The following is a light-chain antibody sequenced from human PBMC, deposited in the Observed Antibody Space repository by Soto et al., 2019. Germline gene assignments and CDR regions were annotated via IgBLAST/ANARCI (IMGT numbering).Light chain of an antibody. J-gene: IGLJ1*01. CDR2: SNN. CDR3: AAWDDSLNGLYV. CDR1: SSDVGRNT. Sequence: PPSASGTHGQRVTIYCSGSSSDVGRNTVNWYQQLPGTAPKLLIYSNNQRPSGVPDRFSGSKSGTSASLAISGLQSEDDADYYCAAWDDSLNGLYVFGTGTKLTVL. V-gene: IGLV1-44*01.